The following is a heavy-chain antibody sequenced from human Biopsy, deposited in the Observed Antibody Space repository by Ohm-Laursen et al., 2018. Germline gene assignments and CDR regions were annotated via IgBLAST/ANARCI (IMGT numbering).Heavy chain of an antibody. CDR1: GFTFGHYA. CDR2: IWYDGTNE. D-gene: IGHD6-19*01. J-gene: IGHJ2*01. CDR3: ARGLSSGWYGYFDV. Sequence: SLRLSCTASGFTFGHYAMHWVRQAPGKGLEWISLIWYDGTNEDYADSVKGRFTISRDNFKNTLYLQINTLTLEDTAFYYCARGLSSGWYGYFDVWGRGTLVTVSS. V-gene: IGHV3-33*01.